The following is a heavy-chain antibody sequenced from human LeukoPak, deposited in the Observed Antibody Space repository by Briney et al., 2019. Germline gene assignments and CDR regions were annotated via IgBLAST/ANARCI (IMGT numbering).Heavy chain of an antibody. CDR2: IYYTGST. CDR1: GGSISSSNYY. J-gene: IGHJ4*02. Sequence: SETLSLTCTVSGGSISSSNYYWGWIRQPPGKGLEWIGSIYYTGSTYYNPSLKSRVTISVDTSKNQFSLKLSSVTAADTAVYYCARAADSGYVDYWGQGTLVTVSS. V-gene: IGHV4-39*07. CDR3: ARAADSGYVDY.